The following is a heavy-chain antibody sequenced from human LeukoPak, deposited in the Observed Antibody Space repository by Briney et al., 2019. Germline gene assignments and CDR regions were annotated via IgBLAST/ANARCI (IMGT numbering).Heavy chain of an antibody. CDR2: INPNSGGT. J-gene: IGHJ4*02. V-gene: IGHV1-2*02. D-gene: IGHD3-22*01. CDR1: GYTFTGYY. Sequence: ASVKVSCKASGYTFTGYYMHWVRQAPGQGLEWMGWINPNSGGTNYAQKFQGRVTMTRDTSISTAYMELSRLRSDDTAVYYCARVGKDDRLEYYSDYWGQGTLVTVSS. CDR3: ARVGKDDRLEYYSDY.